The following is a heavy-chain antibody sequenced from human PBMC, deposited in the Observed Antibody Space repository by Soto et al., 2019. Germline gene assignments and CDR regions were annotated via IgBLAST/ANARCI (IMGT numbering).Heavy chain of an antibody. CDR3: AKGGGTIFGVVIKDWFDP. CDR1: GFTFDDYA. J-gene: IGHJ5*02. V-gene: IGHV3-9*01. D-gene: IGHD3-3*01. Sequence: DVQLVESGGGLVQPGRSLRLSCAASGFTFDDYAMHWVRQAPGKGLEWVSGISWNSGSIGYADSVKGRFTISRDNAKNSLYLQMNSLRDEETALYYCAKGGGTIFGVVIKDWFDPWGQGTLVTVSS. CDR2: ISWNSGSI.